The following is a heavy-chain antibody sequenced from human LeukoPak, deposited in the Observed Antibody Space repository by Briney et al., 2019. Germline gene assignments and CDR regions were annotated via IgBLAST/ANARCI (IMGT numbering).Heavy chain of an antibody. CDR2: INSNSGAT. J-gene: IGHJ4*02. Sequence: ASVTVSCKASGFTPNDDYMYWVRQAPGQGLEWRGWINSNSGATKYAQKFQGRVTMTRDTSISTVYMELSSLRLDDTAVYYCARDGNSVMVELDYWGQGTLVTVSS. V-gene: IGHV1-2*02. CDR3: ARDGNSVMVELDY. CDR1: GFTPNDDY. D-gene: IGHD2-8*01.